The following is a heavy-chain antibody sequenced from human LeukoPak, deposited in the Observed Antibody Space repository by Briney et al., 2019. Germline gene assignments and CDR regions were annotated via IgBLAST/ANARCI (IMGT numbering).Heavy chain of an antibody. CDR3: ARCGSSNYYNFDY. V-gene: IGHV1-2*02. J-gene: IGHJ4*02. CDR1: GYTFTGWY. CDR2: INANSGGT. Sequence: ASVKVSCKASGYTFTGWYMHWVRQAPGQGLEWMGWINANSGGTYYVQKFQGRLTMTRDTSIRTVYMELSSLRSDDTAVYYCARCGSSNYYNFDYWGQGTLVTVSA. D-gene: IGHD3-10*01.